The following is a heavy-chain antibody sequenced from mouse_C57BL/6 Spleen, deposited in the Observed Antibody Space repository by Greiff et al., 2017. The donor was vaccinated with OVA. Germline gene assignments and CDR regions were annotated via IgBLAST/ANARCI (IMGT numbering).Heavy chain of an antibody. CDR1: GFSLTSYG. Sequence: VQLKQSGPGLVQPSQSLSITCTVPGFSLTSYGVHWVRQSPGKGLEWLGVIWSGGSTDYNAAFISRLSISKDNSKSQVFLKMNSLQSDDTAIYYCAIYDGYYAWFAYWGQGTLVTVSA. V-gene: IGHV2-2*01. D-gene: IGHD2-3*01. J-gene: IGHJ3*01. CDR3: AIYDGYYAWFAY. CDR2: IWSGGST.